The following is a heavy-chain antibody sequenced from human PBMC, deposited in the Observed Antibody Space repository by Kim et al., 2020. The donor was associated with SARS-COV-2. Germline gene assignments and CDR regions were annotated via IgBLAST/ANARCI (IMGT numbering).Heavy chain of an antibody. CDR1: VFTLCSYA. J-gene: IGHJ4*02. D-gene: IGHD4-4*01. CDR2: LWHYGSNK. CDR3: ARWDRTTVVWFDY. Sequence: GGSLRLSCAASVFTLCSYAMLWVRQAPGKGLEGLVVLWHYGSNKYYVDSVKGRFTISRDNSKDTLLLQMNSLRADDTAVYYCARWDRTTVVWFDYWGQGTLVTVSS. V-gene: IGHV3-33*01.